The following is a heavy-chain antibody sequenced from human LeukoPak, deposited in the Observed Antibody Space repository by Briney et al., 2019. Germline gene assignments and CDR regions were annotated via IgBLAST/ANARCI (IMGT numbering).Heavy chain of an antibody. Sequence: PGGSLRLSCAASGFTVSSNYMSWVRQAPGKGLEWVSVIYSGGSTYYADSVKGRFTISRDNSKTSLYLQMNSLRAEDTAVYYCARGKLTAVAGTRMYYFDYWGQGTLVTVSS. J-gene: IGHJ4*02. CDR1: GFTVSSNY. CDR2: IYSGGST. D-gene: IGHD6-19*01. V-gene: IGHV3-53*01. CDR3: ARGKLTAVAGTRMYYFDY.